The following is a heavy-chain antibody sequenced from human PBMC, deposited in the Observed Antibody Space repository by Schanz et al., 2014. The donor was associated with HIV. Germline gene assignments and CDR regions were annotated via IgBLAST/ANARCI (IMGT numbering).Heavy chain of an antibody. CDR3: ARVGSGSYYVRYFDY. CDR2: MNPNSGVT. J-gene: IGHJ4*02. V-gene: IGHV1-2*02. CDR1: GYTFSGYY. D-gene: IGHD3-10*01. Sequence: QVQLVQSGAEVKKPGASVKVSCKASGYTFSGYYIHWVRQAPGQGLEWMGWMNPNSGVTEDAQKFQGRVTMTTDTSTSTAYMELRSLRSDDTAVYYCARVGSGSYYVRYFDYWGQGTLVTVSS.